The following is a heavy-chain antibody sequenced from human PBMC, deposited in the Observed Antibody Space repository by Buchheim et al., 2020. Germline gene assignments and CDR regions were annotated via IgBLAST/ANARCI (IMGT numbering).Heavy chain of an antibody. J-gene: IGHJ6*02. CDR3: ARFSGSWYGGGVYYYYGMDV. CDR1: GFTVSSNY. CDR2: IYSGGST. V-gene: IGHV3-66*01. Sequence: EVQLVESGGGLVQPGGSLRLSCAASGFTVSSNYMSWVRQAPGKGLEWVSVIYSGGSTYYADSVKGRFTISRDTSKNTLYLQMNSLRAEDTAVYYCARFSGSWYGGGVYYYYGMDVWGQGTT. D-gene: IGHD6-13*01.